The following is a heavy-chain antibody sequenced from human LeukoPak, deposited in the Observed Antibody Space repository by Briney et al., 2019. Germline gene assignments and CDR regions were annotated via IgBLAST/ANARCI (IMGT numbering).Heavy chain of an antibody. Sequence: GGSLRLSCAASGFTFSSYWMSWVRQTPEKGLEWVANIKQDGSEKYYVDSVDGRFTNSRDNAKNSLYLQMNSLRAEDTAVYYCARDGLGSAFDYWGQGTLVTVSS. J-gene: IGHJ4*02. CDR2: IKQDGSEK. V-gene: IGHV3-7*01. CDR3: ARDGLGSAFDY. CDR1: GFTFSSYW. D-gene: IGHD3/OR15-3a*01.